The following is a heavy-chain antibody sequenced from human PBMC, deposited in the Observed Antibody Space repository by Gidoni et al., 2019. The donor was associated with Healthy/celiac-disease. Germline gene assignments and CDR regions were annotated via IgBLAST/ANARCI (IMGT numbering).Heavy chain of an antibody. CDR3: ARDGVWDSGSYRGDFDY. J-gene: IGHJ4*02. Sequence: EVQLVESGGGLVKPGGSLRLSCAASGFTFRSYSMNWVRQAPGKGMEWVSSISSSSSYIYYADSVKGRFTISRDNAKNSLYLQMNSLRAEDTAVYYCARDGVWDSGSYRGDFDYWGQGTLVTVSS. CDR1: GFTFRSYS. D-gene: IGHD1-26*01. V-gene: IGHV3-21*01. CDR2: ISSSSSYI.